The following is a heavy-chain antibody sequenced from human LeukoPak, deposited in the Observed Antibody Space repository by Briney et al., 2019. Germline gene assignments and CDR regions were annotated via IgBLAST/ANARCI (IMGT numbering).Heavy chain of an antibody. J-gene: IGHJ4*02. CDR2: IRSKANSYAT. CDR1: GFTFSGSA. CDR3: ATLGKPVAGTHY. V-gene: IGHV3-73*01. Sequence: PGGSLKLSCAASGFTFSGSAMHWGRQASGKGLEWVGRIRSKANSYATAYAASVKGRFTISRDDSKNTAYLQMNGLKTEDTAVYYCATLGKPVAGTHYWGRGTLVTVSS. D-gene: IGHD6-19*01.